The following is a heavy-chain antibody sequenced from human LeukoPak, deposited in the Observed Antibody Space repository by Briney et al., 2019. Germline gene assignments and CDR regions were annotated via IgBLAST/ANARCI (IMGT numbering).Heavy chain of an antibody. V-gene: IGHV1-2*02. Sequence: ASVKVSCKASGYTFNGCYKHWVRQAPGQGLEWMGWINPNSGGTNYAQKFQGRVTMTRDTSISTAYMELSRLRSDDTAMYYCARSSGWKYNIDYWGQGTLVTVSS. CDR1: GYTFNGCY. CDR2: INPNSGGT. J-gene: IGHJ4*02. D-gene: IGHD6-19*01. CDR3: ARSSGWKYNIDY.